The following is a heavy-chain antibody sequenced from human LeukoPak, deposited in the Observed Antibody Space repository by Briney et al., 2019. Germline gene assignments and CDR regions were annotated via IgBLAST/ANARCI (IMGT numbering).Heavy chain of an antibody. Sequence: GGSLRLSCAASGFIFSSYSMSWVRQAPGKGLEWVSVITGSGGNTYYADSVKGRFTISKVNSKNTVYLQMSSLRVDDTAVYYCAKAASSSWPSYYYGMDVWGQGTTVTVSS. CDR1: GFIFSSYS. CDR2: ITGSGGNT. J-gene: IGHJ6*02. D-gene: IGHD6-13*01. CDR3: AKAASSSWPSYYYGMDV. V-gene: IGHV3-23*01.